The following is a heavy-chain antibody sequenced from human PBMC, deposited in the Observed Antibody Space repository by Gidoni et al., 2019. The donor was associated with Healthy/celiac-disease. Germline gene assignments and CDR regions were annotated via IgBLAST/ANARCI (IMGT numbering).Heavy chain of an antibody. CDR2: IKSKTDGGTT. J-gene: IGHJ3*02. V-gene: IGHV3-15*01. D-gene: IGHD5-12*01. CDR1: GFTFSNAW. CDR3: TTDDWGGYDSLAFDI. Sequence: EVQLVESGGGLVKPGGSLRLSCAASGFTFSNAWMSWVRQAPGKGLEWVGRIKSKTDGGTTDYAAPVKGRFTISRDDSKNTLYLQMNSLKTEDTAVYYCTTDDWGGYDSLAFDIWGQGTMVTVSS.